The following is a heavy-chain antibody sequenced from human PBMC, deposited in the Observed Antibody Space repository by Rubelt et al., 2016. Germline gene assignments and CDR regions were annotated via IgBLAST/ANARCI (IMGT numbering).Heavy chain of an antibody. D-gene: IGHD1-26*01. CDR1: GYSFTTYW. CDR2: IYPGDSDT. J-gene: IGHJ3*02. Sequence: EVQLVQSGAEVKKPGESLKISCKGSGYSFTTYWIGWVRQMPGKGLECMGIIYPGDSDTRYSPSLQGKGTTSPDKSISTAYLQWSSLKASDTAMYYCARLRGSPQGAAFDIWGQGTMVTVSS. V-gene: IGHV5-51*01. CDR3: ARLRGSPQGAAFDI.